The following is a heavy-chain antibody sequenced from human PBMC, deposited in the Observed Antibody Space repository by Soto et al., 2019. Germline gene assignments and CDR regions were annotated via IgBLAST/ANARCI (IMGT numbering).Heavy chain of an antibody. J-gene: IGHJ4*02. D-gene: IGHD3-22*01. Sequence: VGSLRLSCAASGFTFSSYAMSWVRQAPGKGLEWVSAISGSGGSTYYADSVKGRFTISRDNSKNTLYLQMNSLRAEDTAVYYCASYDRSGRYFDYWGQGTLVTVSS. V-gene: IGHV3-23*01. CDR1: GFTFSSYA. CDR2: ISGSGGST. CDR3: ASYDRSGRYFDY.